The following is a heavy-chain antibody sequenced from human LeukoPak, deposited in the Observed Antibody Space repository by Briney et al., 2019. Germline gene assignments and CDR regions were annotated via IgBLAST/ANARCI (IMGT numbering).Heavy chain of an antibody. Sequence: TGGSLRLTCSASGFFFNSYWMSWVRQAPGKGLEWVANIKQDGSERYYVDSVGGRFTISRDNAKNSLYLQMNSLRAEDTAVYYCARPDWDTAMIDYWGQGTLVTVSS. V-gene: IGHV3-7*01. CDR1: GFFFNSYW. J-gene: IGHJ4*02. CDR2: IKQDGSER. D-gene: IGHD5-18*01. CDR3: ARPDWDTAMIDY.